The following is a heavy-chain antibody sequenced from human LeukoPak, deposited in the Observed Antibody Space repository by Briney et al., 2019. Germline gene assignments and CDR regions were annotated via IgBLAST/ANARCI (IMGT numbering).Heavy chain of an antibody. CDR2: IYYSGST. Sequence: GSLRLSCAASGFTFSSYSINWVRQAPGKGLEWIGSIYYSGSTYYNPSLKSRVTISVDTSKNQFSLKLSSVTAADTAVYYCARPARGYSYGSYYFDYWGQGTLVTVSS. D-gene: IGHD5-18*01. CDR1: GFTFSSYSIN. CDR3: ARPARGYSYGSYYFDY. J-gene: IGHJ4*02. V-gene: IGHV4-39*01.